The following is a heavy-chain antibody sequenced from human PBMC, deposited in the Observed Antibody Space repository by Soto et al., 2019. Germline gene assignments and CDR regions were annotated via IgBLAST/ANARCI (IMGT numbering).Heavy chain of an antibody. J-gene: IGHJ4*02. D-gene: IGHD4-17*01. Sequence: SQTLRHPWTVFGGTISSYYGRWIRQPPGKGLEWIGYIYYSGSTNYNPSLKSRVTISVDTSKNQFSLKLSSVTAADTAVYYCASRGLIEYFDYWGQGTLVTVSS. CDR1: GGTISSYY. CDR3: ASRGLIEYFDY. CDR2: IYYSGST. V-gene: IGHV4-59*12.